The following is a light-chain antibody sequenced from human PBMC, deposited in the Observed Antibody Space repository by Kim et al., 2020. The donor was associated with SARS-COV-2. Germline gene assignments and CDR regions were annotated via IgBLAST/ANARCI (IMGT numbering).Light chain of an antibody. V-gene: IGLV2-8*01. CDR1: SSDVGGYNY. J-gene: IGLJ3*02. Sequence: QSALTQPPSASGSLGQSVTISCTGTSSDVGGYNYVSWYQQYPGKAPKLMIYEVTKRPSGVPDRFSGSKSGLSASLTVSGLQAEDESDYYCSSWGGGKWVFGGGTQLTVL. CDR3: SSWGGGKWV. CDR2: EVT.